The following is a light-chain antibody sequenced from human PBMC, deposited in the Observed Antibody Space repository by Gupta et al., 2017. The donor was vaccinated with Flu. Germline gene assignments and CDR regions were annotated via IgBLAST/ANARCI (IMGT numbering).Light chain of an antibody. Sequence: DIQMPQSPSSLSASVGDRVTITCRASQSISSYLNWYQQKPGKAPKLLIYAASSLQSGVPSRFSGSGSGTEFTLTISSLQPEDFATYYCQQSYSTPFTFGPGTKVDIK. CDR3: QQSYSTPFT. V-gene: IGKV1-39*01. J-gene: IGKJ3*01. CDR2: AAS. CDR1: QSISSY.